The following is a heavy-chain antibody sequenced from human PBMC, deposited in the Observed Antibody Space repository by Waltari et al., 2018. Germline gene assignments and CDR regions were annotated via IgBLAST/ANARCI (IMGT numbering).Heavy chain of an antibody. J-gene: IGHJ5*02. Sequence: QLQLQESGPGLVKPSETLSLTCTVPGGSISISSYYWGWVRQSPGKGLEWIGGIYYSGSTYYNPTLKSRVTISGDTSKNQFSLKLSSVTAADTAVYYCARHWKKSGYRFDPWGQGTLVTVSS. D-gene: IGHD5-12*01. V-gene: IGHV4-39*01. CDR3: ARHWKKSGYRFDP. CDR2: IYYSGST. CDR1: GGSISISSYY.